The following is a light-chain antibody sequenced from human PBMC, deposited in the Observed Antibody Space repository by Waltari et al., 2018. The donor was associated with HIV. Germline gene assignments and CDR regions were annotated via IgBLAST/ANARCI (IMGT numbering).Light chain of an antibody. CDR3: AAWDDSLNGPWV. V-gene: IGLV1-44*01. Sequence: QSVLTQPPSASGTPGRRVTISCSGSSSNIGSNTVNWYQQPPGTSPQLLIYSNNQRPSVVPDRFSGSKSGTSASLAISGLQSEDEADYYCAAWDDSLNGPWVFGGGTKLTVL. CDR1: SSNIGSNT. CDR2: SNN. J-gene: IGLJ3*02.